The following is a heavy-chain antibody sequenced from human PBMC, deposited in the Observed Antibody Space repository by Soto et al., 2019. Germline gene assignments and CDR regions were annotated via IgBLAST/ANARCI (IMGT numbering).Heavy chain of an antibody. V-gene: IGHV4-39*01. CDR2: IYYSGST. CDR1: GGSISSSSYY. Sequence: SETLSLTCTVSGGSISSSSYYWGWIRQPPGKGLEWIGSIYYSGSTYYNPSLKSRVTISVDTSKNQFSLKLSSVTAADTAVYYCARQNIVVVVAAHNWFDPWGQGTLVPVSS. J-gene: IGHJ5*02. D-gene: IGHD2-15*01. CDR3: ARQNIVVVVAAHNWFDP.